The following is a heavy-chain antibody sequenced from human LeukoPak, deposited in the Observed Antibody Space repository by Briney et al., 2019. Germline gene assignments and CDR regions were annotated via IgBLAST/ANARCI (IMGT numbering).Heavy chain of an antibody. CDR2: IYYSGST. J-gene: IGHJ6*03. V-gene: IGHV4-59*12. CDR1: GGSISSYY. Sequence: SETLSLTCTVSGGSISSYYWSWIRQPPGKGLEWIGHIYYSGSTNYNPSLKSRVTISVDTSKNQFSLKLSSVTAADTAVYYCASLNNWNDVGSRFPRYYYYYMDVWGKGTTVTISS. D-gene: IGHD1-20*01. CDR3: ASLNNWNDVGSRFPRYYYYYMDV.